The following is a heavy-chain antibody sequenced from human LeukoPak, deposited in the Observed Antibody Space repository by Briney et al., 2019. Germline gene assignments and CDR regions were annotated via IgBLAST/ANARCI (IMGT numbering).Heavy chain of an antibody. V-gene: IGHV3-33*01. CDR1: GFTFSSYG. CDR3: AREGCSSTSCYLYYFDY. Sequence: PGGSLRLSCAASGFTFSSYGMHWVRQAPGKGLEWVAVIWYDGSNKYYADSVKSRFTISRDNSKNTLYLQMNSLRAEDTAVYYCAREGCSSTSCYLYYFDYWGQGTLVTVSS. D-gene: IGHD2-2*01. J-gene: IGHJ4*02. CDR2: IWYDGSNK.